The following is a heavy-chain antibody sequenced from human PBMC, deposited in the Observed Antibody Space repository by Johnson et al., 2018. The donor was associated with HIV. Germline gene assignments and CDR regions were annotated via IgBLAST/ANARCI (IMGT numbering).Heavy chain of an antibody. V-gene: IGHV3-66*01. J-gene: IGHJ3*02. D-gene: IGHD3-10*01. CDR1: GFTVSSNY. Sequence: VKLVESGGGLVQPGGSLKLSCAASGFTVSSNYMSWVRQAPGKGLEWVSIIYSGGGTFYADSLKDRFTISRDNSKNTLYLQMNSLRAEDTAVYYCILNRITLIRGVSDAFDIWGEGTMVTVSS. CDR3: ILNRITLIRGVSDAFDI. CDR2: IYSGGGT.